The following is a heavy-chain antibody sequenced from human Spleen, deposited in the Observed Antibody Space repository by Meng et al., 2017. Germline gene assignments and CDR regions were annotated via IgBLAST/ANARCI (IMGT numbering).Heavy chain of an antibody. CDR3: ARIDYVWGSYRYTNRNYWYFDL. V-gene: IGHV3-11*01. D-gene: IGHD3-16*02. J-gene: IGHJ2*01. Sequence: YIADSVKGRFTISRDNAKNSLYLQMNSLRAEDTALYHCARIDYVWGSYRYTNRNYWYFDLWGRGTLVTVSS.